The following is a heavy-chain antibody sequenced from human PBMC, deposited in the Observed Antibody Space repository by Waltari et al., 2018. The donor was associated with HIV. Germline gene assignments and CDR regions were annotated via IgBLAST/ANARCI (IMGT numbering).Heavy chain of an antibody. Sequence: QAGPRQQINSSETLSLTCGISGDSVSSNTAAWNWIRLSPSRGLEWVGRATHRSEWSLVYGASLRNRIAITADTSKNQFSLHLTSVTADDTATYFCARDGNGLDFWGQGTVVTVSS. D-gene: IGHD2-8*01. J-gene: IGHJ4*02. CDR3: ARDGNGLDF. V-gene: IGHV6-1*01. CDR1: GDSVSSNTAA. CDR2: ATHRSEWSL.